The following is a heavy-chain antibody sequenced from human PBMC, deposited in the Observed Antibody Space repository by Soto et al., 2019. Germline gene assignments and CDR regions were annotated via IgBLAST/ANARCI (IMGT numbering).Heavy chain of an antibody. CDR3: AREEFGELFRFDY. V-gene: IGHV4-4*07. J-gene: IGHJ4*02. D-gene: IGHD3-10*01. CDR1: GCSISGYY. CDR2: IYTSGST. Sequence: PSETLSLTCTFSGCSISGYYWSWIRQPAGKGLEWIGRIYTSGSTNYNPSLKSRVTMSVDTSKNQFSLKLSSVTAADTAVYYCAREEFGELFRFDYWGQGTLVTVSS.